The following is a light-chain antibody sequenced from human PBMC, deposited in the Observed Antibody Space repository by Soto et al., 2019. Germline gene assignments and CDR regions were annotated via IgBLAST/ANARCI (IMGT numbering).Light chain of an antibody. V-gene: IGKV1-39*01. Sequence: DIQMTQSPSSLSASVGDRVTITCRASQSIAKFLNWYQQKPGKAPKLLIYAASSLQSGVPSRFSGSGSGTDFTLTFSSLQPEDFATYYCQQSYSIPRSFGPGTKVDIK. CDR1: QSIAKF. CDR2: AAS. CDR3: QQSYSIPRS. J-gene: IGKJ3*01.